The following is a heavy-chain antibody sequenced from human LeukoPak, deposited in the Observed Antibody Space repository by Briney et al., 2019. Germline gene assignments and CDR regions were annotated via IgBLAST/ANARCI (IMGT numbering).Heavy chain of an antibody. J-gene: IGHJ5*02. CDR3: AKDRHRGLVRGAMWAPNWFDP. CDR2: ISGSGGST. D-gene: IGHD3-10*01. CDR1: GFTFSSYA. Sequence: GGSLRLSCAASGFTFSSYAMSWVRQAPGKGLEWVSAISGSGGSTYYADSVKGRFTISRDNSKNTLYLQMNSLRAEDTAVYYCAKDRHRGLVRGAMWAPNWFDPWGQGTLVTVSS. V-gene: IGHV3-23*01.